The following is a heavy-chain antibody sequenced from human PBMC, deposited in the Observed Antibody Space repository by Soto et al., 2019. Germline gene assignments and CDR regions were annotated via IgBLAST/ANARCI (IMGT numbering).Heavy chain of an antibody. Sequence: SVKVSCKASGCTFSSYAISWVRQAPGQGLEWMGWISPNFGTANYAQNFQGRVTSTADESTSTAYMELSSLSSEDTAVYYCARSLDPGSYYPTYYYYGMDVWGQGTTVTVSS. CDR2: ISPNFGTA. V-gene: IGHV1-69*13. J-gene: IGHJ6*02. CDR3: ARSLDPGSYYPTYYYYGMDV. D-gene: IGHD3-10*01. CDR1: GCTFSSYA.